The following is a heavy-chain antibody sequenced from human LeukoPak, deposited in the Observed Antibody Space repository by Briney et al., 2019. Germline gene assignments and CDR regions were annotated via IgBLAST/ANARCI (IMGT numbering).Heavy chain of an antibody. Sequence: PGGSLRLSCAASGFTFSIYGMSWVRQAPGRGLEWVSAMSGSGGSTYYADSVKGRFTISRDNAKNSLYLQMNSLRAEDTAIYYCAKELTSVTTGGAFDLWGQGTMVTVSS. V-gene: IGHV3-23*01. CDR2: MSGSGGST. D-gene: IGHD4-17*01. CDR3: AKELTSVTTGGAFDL. J-gene: IGHJ3*01. CDR1: GFTFSIYG.